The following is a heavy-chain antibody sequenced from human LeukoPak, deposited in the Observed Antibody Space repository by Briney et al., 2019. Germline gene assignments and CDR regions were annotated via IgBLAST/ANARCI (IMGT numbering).Heavy chain of an antibody. J-gene: IGHJ4*02. V-gene: IGHV4-4*02. CDR3: ASHVTVLGTRGFDF. CDR2: VHHGGAS. Sequence: SETLSLTCAVSGDSITSHSWWSWVRQPPGKGLEWIGEVHHGGASIYDPSLESRVTISVDKSKNRFSLNLRSVTAADTATYYCASHVTVLGTRGFDFWGRGTLVTVS. CDR1: GDSITSHSW. D-gene: IGHD6-19*01.